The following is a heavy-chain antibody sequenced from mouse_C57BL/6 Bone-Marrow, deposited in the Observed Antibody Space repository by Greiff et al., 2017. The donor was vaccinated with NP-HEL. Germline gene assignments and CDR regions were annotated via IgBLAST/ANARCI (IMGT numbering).Heavy chain of an antibody. J-gene: IGHJ3*01. CDR1: GYTFPSYW. CDR3: ARGTAQAAWFAY. D-gene: IGHD3-2*02. CDR2: IHPSDSDT. Sequence: VQLQQPGAELVKPGASVKVSCKASGYTFPSYWMHWVKQRPGQGLEWIGRIHPSDSDTNYNQKFKGKATLTVDKSSSTAYMQLSSLTSEDSAVYYCARGTAQAAWFAYWGQGTLVTVSA. V-gene: IGHV1-74*01.